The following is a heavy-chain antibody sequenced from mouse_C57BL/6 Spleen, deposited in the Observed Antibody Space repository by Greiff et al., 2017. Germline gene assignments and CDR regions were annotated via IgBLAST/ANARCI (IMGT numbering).Heavy chain of an antibody. CDR3: AIDYGYWYFDV. D-gene: IGHD1-1*02. CDR1: GYTFTGYW. Sequence: QVQLQQSGAELMKPGASVKLSCKASGYTFTGYWMEWVKQRPGHGLEWIGEILPGSGSTNSNEKFKGKATFTADTTSTTAYMQLSSLASEDSAIDYCAIDYGYWYFDVWGTGTTVTVSS. J-gene: IGHJ1*03. CDR2: ILPGSGST. V-gene: IGHV1-9*01.